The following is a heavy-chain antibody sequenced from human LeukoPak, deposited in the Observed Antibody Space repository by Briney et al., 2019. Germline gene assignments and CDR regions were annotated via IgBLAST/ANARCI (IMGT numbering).Heavy chain of an antibody. V-gene: IGHV4-59*01. D-gene: IGHD3-10*01. CDR1: GGSISSYY. Sequence: SETLSLTCTVSGGSISSYYWSWVRQPPGKGLEWIGYIYYSGSTNYNPSLKSRVTISVDTSRNPFSLKLSSVTAADTAVYYCARAPTRMVRGVTRNWFDPWGQGTLVTVSS. J-gene: IGHJ5*02. CDR2: IYYSGST. CDR3: ARAPTRMVRGVTRNWFDP.